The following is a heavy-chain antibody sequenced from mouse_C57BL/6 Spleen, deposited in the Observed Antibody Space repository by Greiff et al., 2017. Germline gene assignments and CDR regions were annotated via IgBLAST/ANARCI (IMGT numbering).Heavy chain of an antibody. CDR3: TRKTVYYDFAY. J-gene: IGHJ3*01. V-gene: IGHV1-15*01. CDR2: IDPETGGT. CDR1: GYTFTDYE. D-gene: IGHD2-4*01. Sequence: QVQLQQSGAELVRPGASVTLSCKASGYTFTDYEMHWVKQTPVHGLEWIGAIDPETGGTAYNQKFKGKAILTADKSSSTAYMELRSLTSEDSAVYYCTRKTVYYDFAYWGQGTLVTVSA.